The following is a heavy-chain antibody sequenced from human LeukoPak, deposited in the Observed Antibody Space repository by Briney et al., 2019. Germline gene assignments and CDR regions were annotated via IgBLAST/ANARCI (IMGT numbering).Heavy chain of an antibody. V-gene: IGHV3-74*01. CDR1: VFTFTTNS. Sequence: PRGSPRLSCAEPVFTFTTNSTHSVRHAPEERLGWVSGINSDGISPSYADCVKGGVTISRDNVKNTVCLQMNSLRDEDTAVYYCARWGRSGWYPMDVWGQGTTGTVSS. CDR2: INSDGISP. J-gene: IGHJ6*02. CDR3: ARWGRSGWYPMDV. D-gene: IGHD6-19*01.